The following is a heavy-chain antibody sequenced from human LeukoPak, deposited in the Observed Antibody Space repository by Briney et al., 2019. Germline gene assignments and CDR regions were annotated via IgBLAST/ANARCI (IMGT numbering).Heavy chain of an antibody. CDR2: ISSSSSNT. CDR1: GFTFSHYY. Sequence: PGGSLRLSCAASGFTFSHYYMSWIRQAPGKGLEWLSCISSSSSNTKYADSVQGRFTISRDNAKKSLYLQLNSLSAEDKAVYYCARVSGWVPNWFDPWGQGTLVTVSS. CDR3: ARVSGWVPNWFDP. D-gene: IGHD6-19*01. J-gene: IGHJ5*02. V-gene: IGHV3-11*05.